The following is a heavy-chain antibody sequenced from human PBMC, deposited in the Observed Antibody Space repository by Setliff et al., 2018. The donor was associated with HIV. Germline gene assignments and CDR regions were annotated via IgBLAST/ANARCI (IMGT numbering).Heavy chain of an antibody. J-gene: IGHJ4*02. CDR3: AREGVPTVDEEWYYFDQ. D-gene: IGHD3-3*01. CDR1: GYTFTSYY. Sequence: ASVKVSCKASGYTFTSYYMHWVRQAPGQGLEWMGIINPSGGSTSYAQKFQGRVTMTRDTSTSTVYMEMRRLTSDDTAVYYCAREGVPTVDEEWYYFDQWGQGTLVTVSS. CDR2: INPSGGST. V-gene: IGHV1-46*01.